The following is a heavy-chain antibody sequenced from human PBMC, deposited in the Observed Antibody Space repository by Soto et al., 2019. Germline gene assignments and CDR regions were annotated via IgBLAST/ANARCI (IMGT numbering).Heavy chain of an antibody. CDR2: ISSSSRYI. V-gene: IGHV3-21*01. CDR3: ARDASTLAFDI. CDR1: GFTFSSYS. D-gene: IGHD1-1*01. Sequence: GGSLRLSCAASGFTFSSYSMNWVRQAPGKGLEWGSSISSSSRYIYYADSVKGRFTISRDNAKNSLYLQMDSLRAEDTAVDYCARDASTLAFDIWGQGTMVTVSS. J-gene: IGHJ3*02.